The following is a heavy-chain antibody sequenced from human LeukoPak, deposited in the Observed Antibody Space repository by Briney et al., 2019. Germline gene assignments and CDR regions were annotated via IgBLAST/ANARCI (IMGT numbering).Heavy chain of an antibody. J-gene: IGHJ4*02. CDR1: GDSISGSDYH. Sequence: SENLSLNCAFSGDSISGSDYHCGWIRQPPGKGLEWLGTVHHTGRAFYNPSLRGRTTVSVDTSKNEFSLKLTLVAAADTAVYYCAREPDVWGEGILV. V-gene: IGHV4-39*07. CDR3: AREPDV. CDR2: VHHTGRA.